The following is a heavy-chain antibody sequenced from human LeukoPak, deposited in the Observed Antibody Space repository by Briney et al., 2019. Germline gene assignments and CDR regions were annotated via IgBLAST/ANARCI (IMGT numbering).Heavy chain of an antibody. J-gene: IGHJ6*03. CDR3: ARLKFYDSTGYSPGYYMDV. CDR1: GGSIISNY. CDR2: IYGSGIT. V-gene: IGHV4-4*07. D-gene: IGHD3-22*01. Sequence: KSSETLSLTCTVSGGSIISNYWSWIRQSAGTGLECIGRIYGSGITDYNPSLKSRVTMSLDTSRKQFSLRLTSVTAADTAVYYCARLKFYDSTGYSPGYYMDVWGKGTTVSVFS.